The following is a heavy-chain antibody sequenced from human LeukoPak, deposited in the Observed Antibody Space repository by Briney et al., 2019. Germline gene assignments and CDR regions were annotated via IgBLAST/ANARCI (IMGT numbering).Heavy chain of an antibody. J-gene: IGHJ5*02. CDR3: ASEGGSRYFDFDWFDP. CDR1: GGTFISYA. Sequence: ASVKVSCKASGGTFISYAISWVRQAPGQGLKWMGRIIPIFGTAKYVQKFQGRVTITTDEPTSTAYMELSSLRPEDAAVYYCASEGGSRYFDFDWFDPWGRGTLVTVSS. D-gene: IGHD3-9*01. CDR2: IIPIFGTA. V-gene: IGHV1-69*05.